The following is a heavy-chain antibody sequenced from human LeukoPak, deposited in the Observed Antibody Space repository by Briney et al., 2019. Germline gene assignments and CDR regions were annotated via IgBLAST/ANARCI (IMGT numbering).Heavy chain of an antibody. D-gene: IGHD1-26*01. CDR3: AREKIYYSDLAYKERENFDP. J-gene: IGHJ5*02. V-gene: IGHV3-74*01. CDR2: LNEDGSTA. Sequence: GGSLRHSCAASGFTFSLYWMHWVRQGPGRGLMWVSRLNEDGSTADYADSVKGRFTMSRDNAKGKVFLEMRGLTVKDTAIYLCAREKIYYSDLAYKERENFDPWGRGTLVTVSS. CDR1: GFTFSLYW.